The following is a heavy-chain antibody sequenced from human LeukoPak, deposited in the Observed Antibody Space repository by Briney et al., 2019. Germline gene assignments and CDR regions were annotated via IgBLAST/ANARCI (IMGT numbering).Heavy chain of an antibody. CDR3: ARDSERRDGFSLYFFDY. CDR1: GFTFNSYT. Sequence: GGSLRLSCAASGFTFNSYTMNWVRRAPGKGLEWVSSISSGSTYRYYADSVKGRFTISRDNAENSLFLQMDSLRAEDTALYYCARDSERRDGFSLYFFDYWGRGTLVTVSS. J-gene: IGHJ4*02. D-gene: IGHD5-24*01. V-gene: IGHV3-21*01. CDR2: ISSGSTYR.